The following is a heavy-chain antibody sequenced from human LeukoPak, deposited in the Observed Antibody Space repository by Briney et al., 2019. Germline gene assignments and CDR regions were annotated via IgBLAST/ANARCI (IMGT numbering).Heavy chain of an antibody. D-gene: IGHD6-13*01. CDR1: GFTFSSYE. J-gene: IGHJ4*02. Sequence: PGGSLRLSCAASGFTFSSYEMNWVRQAPGKGLEWVSSISSSSSYIYYADSVKGRFTISRDNAKNSLYLQMNSLRAEDTAVYYCARLKGYSSSWYEDYWGQGTLVTVSS. CDR2: ISSSSSYI. CDR3: ARLKGYSSSWYEDY. V-gene: IGHV3-21*01.